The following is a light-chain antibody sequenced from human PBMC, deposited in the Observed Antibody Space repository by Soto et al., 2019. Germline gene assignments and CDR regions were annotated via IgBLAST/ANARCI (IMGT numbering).Light chain of an antibody. CDR2: MAS. CDR1: QSISIW. V-gene: IGKV1-5*03. CDR3: RQYNSDQWT. J-gene: IGKJ1*01. Sequence: DIQMTQSPSTLSASVGDRVTITCRASQSISIWLAWYQQKPGKAPKLLIYMASSLESGVPSRFSGSGSGTEFTLTISSLQPDDFATYYCRQYNSDQWTFGQGTKVEIQ.